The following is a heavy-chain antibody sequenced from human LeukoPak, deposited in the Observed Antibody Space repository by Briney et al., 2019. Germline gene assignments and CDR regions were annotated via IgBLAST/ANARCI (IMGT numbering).Heavy chain of an antibody. CDR2: IRYDGSNK. V-gene: IGHV3-30*02. Sequence: QPGGSLRLSCAASGFTFSSYGMHWVRQAPGKGLEWVAFIRYDGSNKYYADSVKGRFTISRDNSKNTLYLQMNSLRAADTALYYCVQGTRRGAITMVRGVIGKSYYFDSWGQGTLVTVSS. J-gene: IGHJ4*02. CDR3: VQGTRRGAITMVRGVIGKSYYFDS. CDR1: GFTFSSYG. D-gene: IGHD3-10*01.